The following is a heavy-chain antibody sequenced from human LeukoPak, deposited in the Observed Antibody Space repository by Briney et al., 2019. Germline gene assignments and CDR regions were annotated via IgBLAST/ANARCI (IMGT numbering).Heavy chain of an antibody. CDR3: ARDLAAGGTWFDP. CDR1: GFNLSRNG. Sequence: PGGSLRLSCAASGFNLSRNGMHWGRQAPGKGLEWVAVIWYDASNKYYADSVKGRFTISRDNSKNTLYLQMNSLRAEDTAVYYCARDLAAGGTWFDPWGQGTLVTVSS. V-gene: IGHV3-33*01. CDR2: IWYDASNK. J-gene: IGHJ5*02. D-gene: IGHD6-13*01.